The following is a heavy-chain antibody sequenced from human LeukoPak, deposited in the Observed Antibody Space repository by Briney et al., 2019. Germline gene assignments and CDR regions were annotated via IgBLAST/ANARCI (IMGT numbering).Heavy chain of an antibody. D-gene: IGHD1-26*01. CDR3: TKGTGSSDSYFDY. V-gene: IGHV3-23*01. J-gene: IGHJ4*02. Sequence: PGGSLRLSCAASGFPFSNSAMRWVRQAPGMGLEWVSSIMTTGTDTYYADPVKGRFTISRDNSKNTLYLQMNSLRAEDTAIYYCTKGTGSSDSYFDYWGQGALVTVSS. CDR2: IMTTGTDT. CDR1: GFPFSNSA.